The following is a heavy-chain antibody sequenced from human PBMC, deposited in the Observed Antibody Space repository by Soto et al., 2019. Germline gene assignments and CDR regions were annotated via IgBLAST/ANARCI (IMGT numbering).Heavy chain of an antibody. Sequence: GGSLRLSCAASGFTFRNYAMHWVRQAPGKGLECVAVISYDGGNKFYRDYVKGRFTISRDNSKNTLYLQINSLRYEDTAVYYCARGDREDIAVVIGARPGEYGVDVWGQGTTVTVSS. CDR1: GFTFRNYA. D-gene: IGHD2-15*01. CDR3: ARGDREDIAVVIGARPGEYGVDV. J-gene: IGHJ6*02. V-gene: IGHV3-30-3*01. CDR2: ISYDGGNK.